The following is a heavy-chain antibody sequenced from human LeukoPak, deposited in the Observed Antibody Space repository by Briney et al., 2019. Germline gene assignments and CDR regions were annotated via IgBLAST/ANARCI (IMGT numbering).Heavy chain of an antibody. CDR3: ARWRGRQSEFDY. V-gene: IGHV3-7*01. D-gene: IGHD1-1*01. CDR1: GFPSSTYP. CDR2: IKEDESDE. Sequence: PGGSLRLSCTASGFPSSTYPMSWVRQAPGKGREWVAHIKEDESDEYYVDSVRGRFTASRDNAKNSVNLQMNSLRVEDTAVYYCARWRGRQSEFDYWGQGTLVTVSS. J-gene: IGHJ4*02.